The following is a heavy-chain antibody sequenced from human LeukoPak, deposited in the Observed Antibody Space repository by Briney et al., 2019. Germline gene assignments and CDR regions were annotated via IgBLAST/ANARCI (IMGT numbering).Heavy chain of an antibody. V-gene: IGHV4-34*01. Sequence: SETLSLTCAVYGGPFSGYYWSWIRQPPGKGLEWIGGINHSGSTNYNPSLKSRVTISVDTSKNQFSLKLSSVTAADTAVYYCARVHSSSWYVYFQHWGQGTLVTVSS. J-gene: IGHJ1*01. CDR3: ARVHSSSWYVYFQH. D-gene: IGHD6-13*01. CDR1: GGPFSGYY. CDR2: INHSGST.